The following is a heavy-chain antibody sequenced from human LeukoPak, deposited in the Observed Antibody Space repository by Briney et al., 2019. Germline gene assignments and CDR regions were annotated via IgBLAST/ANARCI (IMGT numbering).Heavy chain of an antibody. CDR1: GYTFTRYP. J-gene: IGHJ5*02. CDR3: AREGDDYGDYNEFDP. V-gene: IGHV1-3*01. Sequence: ASVKVSCKASGYTFTRYPMHWVRQALGQRLEWMGRINAGNGNTEYSQKFQGRVTITRDTSASTAYMELSSLRSEDTAVYYCAREGDDYGDYNEFDPWGQGTLVTVSS. CDR2: INAGNGNT. D-gene: IGHD4-17*01.